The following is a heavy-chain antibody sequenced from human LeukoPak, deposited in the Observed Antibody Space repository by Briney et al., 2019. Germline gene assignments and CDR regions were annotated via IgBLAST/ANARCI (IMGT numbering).Heavy chain of an antibody. D-gene: IGHD3-16*02. CDR1: GGSFSGYY. CDR2: INHSGST. Sequence: PSETLSLTCAVYGGSFSGYYWSWIRQPPGKGLEWIGEINHSGSTNYNPSLKSRVTISVDTSKNQPSLKLSSVTAADTAVYYCARDRSYVWGSYRYTVDYFDYWGQGTLVTVSS. V-gene: IGHV4-34*01. CDR3: ARDRSYVWGSYRYTVDYFDY. J-gene: IGHJ4*02.